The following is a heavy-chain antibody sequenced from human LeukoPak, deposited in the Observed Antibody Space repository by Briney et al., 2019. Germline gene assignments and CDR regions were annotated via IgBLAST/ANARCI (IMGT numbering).Heavy chain of an antibody. CDR2: INPNSGAK. V-gene: IGHV1-2*02. J-gene: IGHJ4*02. CDR3: ARVGSGSSCWRRFDY. D-gene: IGHD6-19*01. Sequence: SVKVSCKASGYTFTGYYMHWVRQAPGQELKWMGWINPNSGAKNYAQKFQGRVTRARDTSISTAYMELSRLRSDDTAVYYCARVGSGSSCWRRFDYWGQGTLFTVSS. CDR1: GYTFTGYY.